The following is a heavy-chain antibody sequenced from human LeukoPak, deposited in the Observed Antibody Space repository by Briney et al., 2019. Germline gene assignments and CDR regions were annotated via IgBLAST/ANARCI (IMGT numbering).Heavy chain of an antibody. J-gene: IGHJ4*02. CDR1: GGSISSGDYY. V-gene: IGHV4-30-4*01. CDR3: ARAHGSPSVRLFDT. CDR2: IYHSGRA. Sequence: KPSETLSLTCTVSGGSISSGDYYWSWIRQPPGKGLEWFGYIYHSGRAYYNPSLKSRLTMSIDTSRNQFSLRLSSVTAADTAVYYCARAHGSPSVRLFDTWGQGTLVTVSS. D-gene: IGHD3-10*01.